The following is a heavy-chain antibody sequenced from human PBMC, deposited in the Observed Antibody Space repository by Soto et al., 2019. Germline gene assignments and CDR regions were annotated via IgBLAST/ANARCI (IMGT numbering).Heavy chain of an antibody. V-gene: IGHV3-48*03. CDR2: SSSSDSTM. CDR1: GFDFSSYE. CDR3: ARAWTDYCVPMLYQYSGMDV. Sequence: PGGSLRLSCVASGFDFSSYEMNWVRQAPGKGLEWVSYSSSSDSTMYYADSVKGRSTFSRDNAKNSLYLQMNSLRAEDTAVYYCARAWTDYCVPMLYQYSGMDVWGQGTTVTVSS. J-gene: IGHJ6*02. D-gene: IGHD4-17*01.